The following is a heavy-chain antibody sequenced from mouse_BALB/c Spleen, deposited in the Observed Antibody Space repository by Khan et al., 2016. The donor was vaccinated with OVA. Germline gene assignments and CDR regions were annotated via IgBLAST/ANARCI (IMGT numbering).Heavy chain of an antibody. CDR2: IWSDGTT. CDR3: VRQPYYHYYVMDY. J-gene: IGHJ4*01. V-gene: IGHV2-6-1*01. D-gene: IGHD2-10*01. Sequence: QVQLKESGPGLVAPSQSLSITCTISGFSLTNYGVHWVRQPPGKGLEWLVVIWSDGTTTYDSALKSRLTISKDNSKSQVFLKMDSLQTDDTAMYYRVRQPYYHYYVMDYWGQGTSVTVSS. CDR1: GFSLTNYG.